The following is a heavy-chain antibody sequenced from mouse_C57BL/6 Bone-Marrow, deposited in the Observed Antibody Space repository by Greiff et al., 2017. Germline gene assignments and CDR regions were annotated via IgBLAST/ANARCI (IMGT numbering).Heavy chain of an antibody. CDR3: TKAYYSNFPYAMDY. CDR2: IDPENGDT. V-gene: IGHV14-4*01. J-gene: IGHJ4*01. CDR1: GFNIKDDY. D-gene: IGHD2-5*01. Sequence: VQLQQSGAELVRPGASVKLSCTASGFNIKDDYMHWVKQRPEQGLEWIGWIDPENGDTEYASKFQGKATIPADTSSNTAYLQLSSLTSEDTAVYYCTKAYYSNFPYAMDYWGQGTSVTVSS.